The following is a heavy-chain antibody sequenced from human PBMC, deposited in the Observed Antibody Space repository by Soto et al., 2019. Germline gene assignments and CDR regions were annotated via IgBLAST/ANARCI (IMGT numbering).Heavy chain of an antibody. CDR2: IIPIFGTA. D-gene: IGHD3-3*01. V-gene: IGHV1-69*13. Sequence: SVKVSCRASGGTFSSYAISWVRQAPGQGLEWMGGIIPIFGTANYAQKFQGRVTITADESTSTAYMELSSLRSEDTAVYYCAREYYDFWSGYSSLHGMDVWGQGTTVTVSS. CDR1: GGTFSSYA. J-gene: IGHJ6*02. CDR3: AREYYDFWSGYSSLHGMDV.